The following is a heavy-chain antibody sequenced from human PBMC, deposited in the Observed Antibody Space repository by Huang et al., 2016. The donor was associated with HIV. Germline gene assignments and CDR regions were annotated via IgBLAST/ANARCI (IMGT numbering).Heavy chain of an antibody. V-gene: IGHV5-51*01. Sequence: EVQLVQSGAVVKKPGESLKISCKGSGYTFNGYWIGWVRQLPGKGLEGMGIISPGDSDTTYIPSFQGQVTISADKSISTAYLQWSGLKASDTAMYYCARQGVGDFVVEPTGLGAFDIWGQGTMVTVSS. CDR2: ISPGDSDT. CDR1: GYTFNGYW. D-gene: IGHD2-2*01. J-gene: IGHJ3*02. CDR3: ARQGVGDFVVEPTGLGAFDI.